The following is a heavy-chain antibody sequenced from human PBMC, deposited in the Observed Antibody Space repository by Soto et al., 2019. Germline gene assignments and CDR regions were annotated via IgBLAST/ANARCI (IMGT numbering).Heavy chain of an antibody. D-gene: IGHD1-7*01. Sequence: SETLSLTCTVSGGSISSYYRSWIRQPAGKGLEWIGRIYTSGSTNYNPSLKSRITMSVDTSKNQFSLKLSSVTAADTAVYYCAGVTGTTRYYYYGMDVWGQGTTVTVSS. CDR1: GGSISSYY. J-gene: IGHJ6*02. CDR3: AGVTGTTRYYYYGMDV. CDR2: IYTSGST. V-gene: IGHV4-4*07.